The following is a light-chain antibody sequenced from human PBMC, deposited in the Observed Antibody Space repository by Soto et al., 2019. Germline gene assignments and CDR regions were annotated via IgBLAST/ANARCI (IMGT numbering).Light chain of an antibody. CDR3: QQVNVYPST. Sequence: TQLSLSPSSLSASVGDRVTITCRASQGISSYLGWYQQKPGKAPNLLIYDASTLHSGVPSRFSGGGSGTDFTLTISSLQPEDFATYYCQQVNVYPSTFGGGTKVDIK. J-gene: IGKJ4*01. CDR1: QGISSY. V-gene: IGKV1-9*01. CDR2: DAS.